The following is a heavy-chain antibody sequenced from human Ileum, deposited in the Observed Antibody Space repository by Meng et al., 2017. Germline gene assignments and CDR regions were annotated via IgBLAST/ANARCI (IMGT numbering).Heavy chain of an antibody. Sequence: QLQLQESGPGLVKPSETLSLTCTVSGDSISTYTYYWGGIRQPPGKGLEWIGSIYYSGSTYYKPSLKSRVTISVDTSKKQFSLRLTSVTAADTAVYYCASARYDNWGQGTLVTVSS. V-gene: IGHV4-39*07. J-gene: IGHJ4*02. CDR2: IYYSGST. CDR3: ASARYDN. CDR1: GDSISTYTYY.